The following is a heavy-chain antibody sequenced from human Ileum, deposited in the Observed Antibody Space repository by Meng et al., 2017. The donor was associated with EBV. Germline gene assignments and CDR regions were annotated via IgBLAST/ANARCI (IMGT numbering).Heavy chain of an antibody. V-gene: IGHV4-61*03. D-gene: IGHD5-12*01. CDR2: ILSGST. CDR3: AGGRAGYGGYKT. Sequence: GQLPVSGPGLGKPAETLSLTCTVSSGAVGSGDYHWSWIRQPPGKGLEWFGYILSGSTNYDPSLTNRVTISVDTSKNHFSLKLTSVTAADTAVYYCAGGRAGYGGYKTWGQGTLVTVSS. J-gene: IGHJ4*02. CDR1: SGAVGSGDYH.